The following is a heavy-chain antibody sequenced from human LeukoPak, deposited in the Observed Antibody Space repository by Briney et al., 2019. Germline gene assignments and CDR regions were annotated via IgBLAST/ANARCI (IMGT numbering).Heavy chain of an antibody. CDR1: GYTFTGYY. CDR3: ARSSGKSRFDY. J-gene: IGHJ4*02. D-gene: IGHD6-25*01. CDR2: INNKNGGT. Sequence: ASVKVSCKASGYTFTGYYTHWVRQAPGQGLEWMGWINNKNGGTNYAQKFQGRVTMTRDSSSRIDYMELNGLRSDDTAVYYCARSSGKSRFDYWGQGTLVTVSS. V-gene: IGHV1-2*02.